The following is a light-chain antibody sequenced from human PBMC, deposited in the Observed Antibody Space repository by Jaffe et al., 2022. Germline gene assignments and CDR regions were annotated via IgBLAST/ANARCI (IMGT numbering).Light chain of an antibody. CDR2: AAS. CDR1: QSISNY. Sequence: DIQMTQSPSSLSASVGDRVTITCRASQSISNYLNWYQQKPGKAPKLLIYAASSLQGGVPSRFSGSGSGTDFTLSINSLQPEDFATYYCQQSYSTPPLTFGGGTKVEVK. CDR3: QQSYSTPPLT. J-gene: IGKJ4*01. V-gene: IGKV1-39*01.